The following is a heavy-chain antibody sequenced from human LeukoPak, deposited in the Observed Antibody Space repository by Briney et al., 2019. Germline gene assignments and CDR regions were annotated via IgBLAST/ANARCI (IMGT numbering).Heavy chain of an antibody. J-gene: IGHJ4*02. CDR2: IIPILGIA. CDR3: ARDLDPVAGNGLNY. Sequence: GASVKVSCKASGYTFTSYGIIWVRQAPGQGLEWMGRIIPILGIANYAQKFQGRVTITADKSTSTAYMELSSLRSEDTAVYYCARDLDPVAGNGLNYWGQGTLVTVSS. CDR1: GYTFTSYG. D-gene: IGHD6-19*01. V-gene: IGHV1-69*04.